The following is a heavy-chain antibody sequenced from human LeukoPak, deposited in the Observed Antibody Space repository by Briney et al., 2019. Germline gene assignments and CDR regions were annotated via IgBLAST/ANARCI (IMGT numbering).Heavy chain of an antibody. V-gene: IGHV3-30*04. J-gene: IGHJ4*02. Sequence: TGGSLRLSCAASGFTFSSYAMHWVRQAPGKGLEWVAVISYAGSNKYYADSVKGRFTISRDNSKNTLYLQMNSLRAEDTAVYYCARVRGYDILTGYYLDYWGQGTLVTVSS. CDR2: ISYAGSNK. CDR3: ARVRGYDILTGYYLDY. CDR1: GFTFSSYA. D-gene: IGHD3-9*01.